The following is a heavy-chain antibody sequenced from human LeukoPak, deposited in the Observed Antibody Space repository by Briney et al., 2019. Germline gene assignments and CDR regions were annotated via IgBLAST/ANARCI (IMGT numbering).Heavy chain of an antibody. V-gene: IGHV3-21*01. CDR1: GFTFSSYA. Sequence: PGGSLRLSCAASGFTFSSYAMSWVRQAPGKGLEWVSSISSSSSYIYYADSVKGRFTISRDNAKNSLYLQMNSLRAEDTAVYYCAREMGRVSSSWWGQGTLVTVSS. CDR2: ISSSSSYI. CDR3: AREMGRVSSSW. D-gene: IGHD6-13*01. J-gene: IGHJ4*02.